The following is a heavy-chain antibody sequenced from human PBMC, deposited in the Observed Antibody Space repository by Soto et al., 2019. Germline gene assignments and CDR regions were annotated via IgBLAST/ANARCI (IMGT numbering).Heavy chain of an antibody. J-gene: IGHJ4*02. D-gene: IGHD4-17*01. V-gene: IGHV1-69*13. CDR2: ITPKFGTT. Sequence: QVQLVQSGAEVKKPGSSVKVSCKASGGSFSTYGINWVRLAPGQGLEWMGGITPKFGTTNYAQKFRGRVTXTXXDSTNTAYMGLNSLRTEDTAGYFCTRASGPDYGGNPLSLDYWGQGTLVTVSS. CDR3: TRASGPDYGGNPLSLDY. CDR1: GGSFSTYG.